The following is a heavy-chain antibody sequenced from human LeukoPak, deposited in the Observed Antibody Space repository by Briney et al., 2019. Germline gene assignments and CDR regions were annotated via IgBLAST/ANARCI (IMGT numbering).Heavy chain of an antibody. Sequence: PGGSLRLSCAASGFTLSNSWMHWVRQAPGKGLLWVSRINSDGSSTSYADSVKGRFTISRDNAKNTLYLQMNSLRAEDTAVYYCARRIAAAAAPYYFDYWGQGTLVTVSS. V-gene: IGHV3-74*01. D-gene: IGHD6-13*01. CDR2: INSDGSST. CDR3: ARRIAAAAAPYYFDY. J-gene: IGHJ4*02. CDR1: GFTLSNSW.